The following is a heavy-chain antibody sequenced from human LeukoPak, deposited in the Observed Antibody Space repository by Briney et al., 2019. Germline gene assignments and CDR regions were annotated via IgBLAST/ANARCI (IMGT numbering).Heavy chain of an antibody. J-gene: IGHJ4*02. Sequence: GGSLRLSCAASGFTFSSYDMHWVRQAPGKGLEWVALIWYDGSNKYYADSVKGRFTISRDNSKNTLYLQMDSLRAEDTALYYCATAGSGTYADYWGLGTLVTVSS. CDR1: GFTFSSYD. D-gene: IGHD1-26*01. CDR3: ATAGSGTYADY. V-gene: IGHV3-33*01. CDR2: IWYDGSNK.